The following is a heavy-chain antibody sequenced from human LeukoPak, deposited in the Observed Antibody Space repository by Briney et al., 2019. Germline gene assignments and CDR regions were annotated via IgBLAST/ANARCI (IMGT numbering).Heavy chain of an antibody. J-gene: IGHJ6*02. CDR1: GFTFSDYY. CDR3: ARDGSKPYRGGDCYSYYYYGMDV. V-gene: IGHV3-11*01. D-gene: IGHD2-21*02. Sequence: GGSLRLSCAASGFTFSDYYMSWIRQAPGKGLEWVSYISSSGSTIYYADSVKGRFTISRDNAKNSLYLQMNSLRAEDTAVYYCARDGSKPYRGGDCYSYYYYGMDVWGQGTTVTVSS. CDR2: ISSSGSTI.